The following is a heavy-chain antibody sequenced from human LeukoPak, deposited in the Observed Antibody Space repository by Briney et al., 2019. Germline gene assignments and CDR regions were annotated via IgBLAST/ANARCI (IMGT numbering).Heavy chain of an antibody. CDR2: INHSGST. Sequence: SETLSLTCAVYGGSFSGYYWSWIRQPPGKGLEWIGEINHSGSTNYNPSLKSRVTISVGTSKNQFSLKLSSVTAADTAVYYCARAIGIVGASDAFDIWGQGTMVTVSS. J-gene: IGHJ3*02. CDR3: ARAIGIVGASDAFDI. V-gene: IGHV4-34*01. CDR1: GGSFSGYY. D-gene: IGHD1-26*01.